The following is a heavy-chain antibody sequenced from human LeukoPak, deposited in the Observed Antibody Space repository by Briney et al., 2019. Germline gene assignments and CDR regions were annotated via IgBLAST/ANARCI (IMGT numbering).Heavy chain of an antibody. Sequence: GGSLRLSCAASGFSVTNAWMNWVRQAPGKGLEWVGRLKSKTDGGTTDYAAPVKGRFTISRDDSKNTLYLQMNSLKTEDTAVYYCTTEDAGDPYYFDYWGQGTLVTVSS. CDR1: GFSVTNAW. CDR2: LKSKTDGGTT. J-gene: IGHJ4*02. V-gene: IGHV3-15*01. CDR3: TTEDAGDPYYFDY. D-gene: IGHD2-21*02.